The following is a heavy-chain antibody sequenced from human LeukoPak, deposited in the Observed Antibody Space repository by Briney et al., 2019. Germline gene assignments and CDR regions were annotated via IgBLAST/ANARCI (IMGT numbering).Heavy chain of an antibody. CDR3: AKGTGYYLRDSFDY. V-gene: IGHV3-23*01. J-gene: IGHJ4*02. CDR2: ISGSGGSK. Sequence: GGSLRLSCAASGFTFSSYAMSWVRQAPGKGLEWDSSISGSGGSKYYADSVKGRFTISRDNSKNTVYLQMNSLRAEDTAVYYCAKGTGYYLRDSFDYWGQGTLVTVSS. D-gene: IGHD3/OR15-3a*01. CDR1: GFTFSSYA.